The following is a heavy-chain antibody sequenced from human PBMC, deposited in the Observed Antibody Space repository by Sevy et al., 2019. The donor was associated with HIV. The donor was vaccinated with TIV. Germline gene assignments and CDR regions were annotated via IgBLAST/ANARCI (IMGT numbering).Heavy chain of an antibody. CDR1: GFSLSSTGVG. V-gene: IGHV2-5*02. D-gene: IGHD3-10*01. CDR3: AHRRSGSSYFDY. CDR2: IYWDDDN. Sequence: SGATLVNPTQTLTLTCSFSGFSLSSTGVGVGWIRQPPGKALEWLALIYWDDDNRYSPSLRSRLIITKDTSKNQVVLTMSNVDPVDTATYYCAHRRSGSSYFDYWGQGTLVTVSS. J-gene: IGHJ4*02.